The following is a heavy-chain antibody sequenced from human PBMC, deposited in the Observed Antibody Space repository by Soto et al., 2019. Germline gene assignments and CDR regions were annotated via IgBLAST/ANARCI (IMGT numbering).Heavy chain of an antibody. CDR1: GFSLSTSGVG. CDR2: IYWNDDK. CDR3: ANLLIAAAGTEAFDI. J-gene: IGHJ3*02. Sequence: QITLKESGPTLVKPTQTLTLTCTFSGFSLSTSGVGVGWIRQPPGKALEWLALIYWNDDKRYSPSLKSRLTITKDTSKNQVFLKMTNMEPVDTATYYCANLLIAAAGTEAFDIWGQGTMVTVSS. D-gene: IGHD6-13*01. V-gene: IGHV2-5*01.